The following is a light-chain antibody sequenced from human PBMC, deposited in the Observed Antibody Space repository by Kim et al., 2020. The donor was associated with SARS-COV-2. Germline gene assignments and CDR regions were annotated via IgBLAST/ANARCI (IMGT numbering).Light chain of an antibody. J-gene: IGKJ1*01. CDR2: VAS. Sequence: PSVGDRVTITCRSSQSISSHLNWYQQKPGKAPDLLIYVASSLQSGVPSRFSGSGSGTDFTLTISSLQPEDFATYYCQQSYSTPWTFGQGTKVDIK. V-gene: IGKV1-39*01. CDR3: QQSYSTPWT. CDR1: QSISSH.